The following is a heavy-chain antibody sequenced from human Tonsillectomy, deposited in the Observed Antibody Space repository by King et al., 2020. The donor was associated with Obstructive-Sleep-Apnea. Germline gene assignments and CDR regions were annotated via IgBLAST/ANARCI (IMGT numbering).Heavy chain of an antibody. CDR2: VSTDGRRQ. Sequence: VQLVESGGDVVRPGTSLTLSCIASGFTFSNFEIHWVREAPGKGLEWVTLVSTDGRRQYYADSVQGRFTISRDNSKNTVYLQMNNLRPDDTAMYYCARDFDYWGQGTLVTVSP. J-gene: IGHJ4*02. V-gene: IGHV3-30*14. CDR3: ARDFDY. CDR1: GFTFSNFE.